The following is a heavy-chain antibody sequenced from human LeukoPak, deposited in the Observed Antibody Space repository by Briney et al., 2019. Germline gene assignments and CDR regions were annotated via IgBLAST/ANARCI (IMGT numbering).Heavy chain of an antibody. J-gene: IGHJ4*02. CDR2: ISPKNGAT. CDR1: GYTFNAYY. V-gene: IGHV1-2*02. D-gene: IGHD3-3*01. Sequence: GASVKVSCKTSGYTFNAYYIHWVRQAPGQGLEWMGWISPKNGATKYAEKFQGRITITKDTSISSAYMEMTRLTSDDTAVYYCARGSPASGRVPFEHWGQGTLVTVSS. CDR3: ARGSPASGRVPFEH.